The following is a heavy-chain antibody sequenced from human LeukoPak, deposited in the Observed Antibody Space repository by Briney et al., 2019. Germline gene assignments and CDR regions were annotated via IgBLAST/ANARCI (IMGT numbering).Heavy chain of an antibody. J-gene: IGHJ3*02. V-gene: IGHV3-49*04. Sequence: GGSLRLSCTASGFTFGDYAMSWVRHAPGKGLEWVGFIRSKAYGGTTEYAASVKGRFTISRDDSQSIAYLQMNSLKTEDTAVYYCTRDQLPYSLGAFDIWGQGTMVTVSS. CDR3: TRDQLPYSLGAFDI. CDR1: GFTFGDYA. CDR2: IRSKAYGGTT. D-gene: IGHD2-15*01.